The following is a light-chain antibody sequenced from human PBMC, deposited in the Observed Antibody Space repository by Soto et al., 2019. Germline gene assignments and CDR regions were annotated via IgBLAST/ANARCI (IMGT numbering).Light chain of an antibody. J-gene: IGKJ4*01. CDR1: LTIGDS. CDR2: GAS. Sequence: DIQMTQSPSSLSASVGDRVTITCRASLTIGDSLSWFQQKAGKPPTLLIYGASALQSGVPARFSGSGSGTDFTLTITRLEPEDFAVYYCQHYGSSVTFGGGTKVEIK. V-gene: IGKV1-16*01. CDR3: QHYGSSVT.